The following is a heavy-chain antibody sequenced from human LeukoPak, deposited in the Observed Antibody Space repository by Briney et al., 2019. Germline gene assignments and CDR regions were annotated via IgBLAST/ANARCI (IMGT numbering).Heavy chain of an antibody. CDR2: ISGSGGST. J-gene: IGHJ4*02. V-gene: IGHV3-23*01. CDR1: GFTFSSYA. D-gene: IGHD3-10*01. CDR3: ATAITMVRGVLPFDY. Sequence: GSLRLSCAASGFTFSSYAISWVRPASGKGLEWVSAISGSGGSTYYADSVKGRFTISRDNSKNTLYLQMNSLRAEDTAVYYCATAITMVRGVLPFDYWGQGTLVTVSS.